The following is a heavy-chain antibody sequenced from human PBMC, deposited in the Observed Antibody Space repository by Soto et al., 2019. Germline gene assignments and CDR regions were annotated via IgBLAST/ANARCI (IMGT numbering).Heavy chain of an antibody. D-gene: IGHD2-15*01. CDR3: ARHDETPTHRGWRWFDP. CDR2: IYYSGST. J-gene: IGHJ5*02. V-gene: IGHV4-39*01. CDR1: GDSISGSYYY. Sequence: QVQLQESGPGLVRPSETLSLTCTVSGDSISGSYYYWGWIRQPPGKGLEWIAGIYYSGSTYYNPSLKSRVTISVDTSMNRFSLELTSVTAADMSVYYCARHDETPTHRGWRWFDPWGRGTLVTVSS.